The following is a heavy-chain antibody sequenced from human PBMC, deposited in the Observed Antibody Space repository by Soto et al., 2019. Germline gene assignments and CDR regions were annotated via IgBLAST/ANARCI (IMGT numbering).Heavy chain of an antibody. Sequence: PGGSLRLSCAASGFTFSSYGMHLVRQAPGKGLEWVAVIWYDGSNKYYADSVKCRFTISREYSKNALYLQMDSLRAEDTAVYYCARATTYYDILTGPPYSYYYGMDVCGQGTTVTVSS. CDR3: ARATTYYDILTGPPYSYYYGMDV. D-gene: IGHD3-9*01. CDR1: GFTFSSYG. J-gene: IGHJ6*02. CDR2: IWYDGSNK. V-gene: IGHV3-33*01.